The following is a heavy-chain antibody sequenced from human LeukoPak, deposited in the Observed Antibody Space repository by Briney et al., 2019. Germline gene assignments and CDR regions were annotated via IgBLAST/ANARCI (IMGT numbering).Heavy chain of an antibody. J-gene: IGHJ6*02. D-gene: IGHD5/OR15-5a*01. V-gene: IGHV5-51*01. CDR1: GYTFSTYW. Sequence: GESLKISCKASGYTFSTYWIAWVRQMPGKGLEWMGIIYPSDSETRYSPSFQGQVTISVDMSITTAYLQWRSLKASDTATYYCARRRAATTIYHYSMDFWGHGTTVIVSS. CDR2: IYPSDSET. CDR3: ARRRAATTIYHYSMDF.